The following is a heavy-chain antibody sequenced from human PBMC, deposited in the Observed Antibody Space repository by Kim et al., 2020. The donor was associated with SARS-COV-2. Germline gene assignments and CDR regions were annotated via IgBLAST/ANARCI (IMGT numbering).Heavy chain of an antibody. D-gene: IGHD2-15*01. Sequence: YSPSFHGQVTISADKSISTAYLQWSSLKASDTAMYYCARPRGGNDEVFDYWGQGTLVTVSS. CDR3: ARPRGGNDEVFDY. J-gene: IGHJ4*02. V-gene: IGHV5-51*01.